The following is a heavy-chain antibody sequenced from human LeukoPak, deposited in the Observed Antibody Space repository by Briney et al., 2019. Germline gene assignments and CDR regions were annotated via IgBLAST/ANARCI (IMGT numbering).Heavy chain of an antibody. V-gene: IGHV3-30*18. Sequence: GGSLGLSCAASGFTFSSYGMHWVRQAPGKGLEWVAVISYDGSNEYYADSVKGRFTISRDNSKNTLYLQMNSLRAEDTAVYYCAKESPKYYFDYWGQGTLVTVSS. CDR3: AKESPKYYFDY. CDR2: ISYDGSNE. CDR1: GFTFSSYG. J-gene: IGHJ4*02.